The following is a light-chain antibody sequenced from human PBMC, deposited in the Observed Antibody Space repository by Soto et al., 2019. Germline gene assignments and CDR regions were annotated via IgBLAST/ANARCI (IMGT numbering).Light chain of an antibody. V-gene: IGLV2-14*01. CDR2: EVS. J-gene: IGLJ2*01. Sequence: QSALTQPASVSGSPGQSINISCSGSSSDVGGYNHVSWYQQHPGKAPKVMIYEVSNRPSGVSHRFTGSKSGNTASLTISGLQAEDEADYYCSSYTGTSTLVVFGGRTKLTVL. CDR1: SSDVGGYNH. CDR3: SSYTGTSTLVV.